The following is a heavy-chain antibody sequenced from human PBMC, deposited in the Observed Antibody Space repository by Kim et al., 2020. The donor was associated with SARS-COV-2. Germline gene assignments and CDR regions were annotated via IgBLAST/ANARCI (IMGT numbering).Heavy chain of an antibody. CDR2: ISSDGGST. D-gene: IGHD3-10*01. CDR1: GFTFSNYA. J-gene: IGHJ4*02. Sequence: GGSLRLSCSASGFTFSNYAMHWVCQAPGKGLEYVSAISSDGGSTYYADSVKGRFTISRDNSKNMLYVQMSSLRVEDTAIYYCVTRNYYNSGSYYEGAPFDFWGKGTLVTVSS. V-gene: IGHV3-64*05. CDR3: VTRNYYNSGSYYEGAPFDF.